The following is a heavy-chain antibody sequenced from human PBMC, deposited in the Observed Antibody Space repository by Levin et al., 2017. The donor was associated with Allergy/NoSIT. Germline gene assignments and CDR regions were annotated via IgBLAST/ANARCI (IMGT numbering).Heavy chain of an antibody. CDR3: ARDLYNDDSVFGY. J-gene: IGHJ4*02. V-gene: IGHV1-2*02. Sequence: ASVKVSCKASRYIFSDYFIHWVRQAPGQGLEWMGWINPHSGDTKYAQEFQGRVTMTRDTSISTAYMELTRLTSDDTAVYFCARDLYNDDSVFGYWGQGTLVNVFS. D-gene: IGHD3-22*01. CDR2: INPHSGDT. CDR1: RYIFSDYF.